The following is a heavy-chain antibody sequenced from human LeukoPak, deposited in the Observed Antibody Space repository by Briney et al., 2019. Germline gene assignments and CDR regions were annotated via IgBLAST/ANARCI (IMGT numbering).Heavy chain of an antibody. CDR1: GYTFTGYY. J-gene: IGHJ4*02. V-gene: IGHV1-2*02. D-gene: IGHD3-22*01. CDR2: INPNSGGT. Sequence: GASAKVSREASGYTFTGYYMHWVRQAPGQGLEWMGWINPNSGGTNYAQKFQGRVTMTRDTSISTAYMELSRLRSDDTAVYYCARDHYYDSSGYFDYWGQGTLVTVSS. CDR3: ARDHYYDSSGYFDY.